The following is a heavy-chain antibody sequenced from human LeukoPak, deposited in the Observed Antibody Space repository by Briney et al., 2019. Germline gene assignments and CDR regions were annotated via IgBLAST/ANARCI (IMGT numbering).Heavy chain of an antibody. CDR1: GGSISSYY. J-gene: IGHJ4*02. D-gene: IGHD3-3*01. Sequence: PSETLSLTCTVSGGSISSYYWSWIRQPPGKGLEWIGEINHSGSTNYNPSLKGRVTISVDTSKNQFSLKLSSVTAADTAVYYCARGEVMIDYWGQGTLVTVSS. V-gene: IGHV4-34*01. CDR3: ARGEVMIDY. CDR2: INHSGST.